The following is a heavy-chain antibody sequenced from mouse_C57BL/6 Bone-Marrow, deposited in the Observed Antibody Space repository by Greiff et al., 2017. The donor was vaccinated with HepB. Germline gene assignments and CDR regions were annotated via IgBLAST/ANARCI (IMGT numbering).Heavy chain of an antibody. Sequence: QVQLQQPGAELVRPGTSVKLSCKASGYTFTSYWMHWVKQRPGQGLEWIGVIDPSDSYTNYNQKFKGKATLTVDTSSSTAYMQLSSLTSEDSAVYYCVPYYDPLYWYFDVWGTGTTVTVSS. CDR2: IDPSDSYT. CDR3: VPYYDPLYWYFDV. CDR1: GYTFTSYW. J-gene: IGHJ1*03. D-gene: IGHD2-10*01. V-gene: IGHV1-59*01.